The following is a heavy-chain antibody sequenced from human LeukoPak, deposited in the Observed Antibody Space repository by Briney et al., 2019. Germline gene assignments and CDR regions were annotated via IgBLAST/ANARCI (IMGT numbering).Heavy chain of an antibody. J-gene: IGHJ4*02. CDR3: ARSGSPDY. Sequence: GGSLRLSCAASGFTFSSYAMSWVRQAPGKGLEWVAVISYDGSNKYYADSVKGRFTISRDNSKNTLYLQMNSLRAEDTAVYYCARSGSPDYWGQGTLVTVSS. CDR1: GFTFSSYA. V-gene: IGHV3-30-3*01. CDR2: ISYDGSNK. D-gene: IGHD5-12*01.